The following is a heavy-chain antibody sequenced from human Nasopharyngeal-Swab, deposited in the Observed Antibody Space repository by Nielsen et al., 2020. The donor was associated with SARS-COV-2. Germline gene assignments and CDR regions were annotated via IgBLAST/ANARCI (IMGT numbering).Heavy chain of an antibody. V-gene: IGHV3-53*01. CDR1: GFSFRYNY. CDR3: ARMDFIASRDY. CDR2: IYSRGET. J-gene: IGHJ4*02. D-gene: IGHD6-13*01. Sequence: GGSLRLSCEVSGFSFRYNYMSWVRQAPGKGLEWVAVIYSRGETHYTDSVRGRFTISRDNSKNMVNLQLNSLRAEDTAVYYCARMDFIASRDYWGQGTLVTVSS.